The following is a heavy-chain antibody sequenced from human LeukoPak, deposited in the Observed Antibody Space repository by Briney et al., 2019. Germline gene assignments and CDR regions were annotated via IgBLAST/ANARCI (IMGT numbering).Heavy chain of an antibody. J-gene: IGHJ4*02. V-gene: IGHV3-23*01. CDR2: ISGSGSST. CDR3: ANLVTYYYGSGSYYKDY. D-gene: IGHD3-10*01. CDR1: GFTFSSYA. Sequence: GGSLGLSCAASGFTFSSYAMSWVHQAPGKGLEWVSAISGSGSSTYYADSVKGRFTISRDNSKNTLYLQMNSLRAEDTAVYYCANLVTYYYGSGSYYKDYWGQGTLVTVSS.